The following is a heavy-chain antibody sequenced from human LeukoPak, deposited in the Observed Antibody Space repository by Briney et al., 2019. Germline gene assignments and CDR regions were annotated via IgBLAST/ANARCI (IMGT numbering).Heavy chain of an antibody. Sequence: PSETLSLTCTVSGGSISSGSYYWSWIRQPAGKGLEGIGSIYYSGSTYYNPSLKSRVTISVDTSKNQFSLKLSSVTAADTAVYYCARQGYCSSTSCYRWFDPWGQGTLVTVSS. V-gene: IGHV4-39*01. CDR3: ARQGYCSSTSCYRWFDP. D-gene: IGHD2-2*02. CDR1: GGSISSGSYY. J-gene: IGHJ5*02. CDR2: IYYSGST.